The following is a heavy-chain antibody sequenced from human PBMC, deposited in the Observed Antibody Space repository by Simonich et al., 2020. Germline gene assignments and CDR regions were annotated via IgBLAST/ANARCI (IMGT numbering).Heavy chain of an antibody. V-gene: IGHV3-33*01. CDR2: LLYEGRKK. D-gene: IGHD1-1*01. J-gene: IGHJ3*02. CDR3: ARASLQLGAGDDAFDI. CDR1: GFTFSSYG. Sequence: QVQLVESGGGVVQPGRSLRLSCAASGFTFSSYGMDWVRKAPGKGVEWLELLLYEGRKKNQGDCGKGPFTIPQGNSKDKLNLPMNRLKAEDTAVYYCARASLQLGAGDDAFDIWGQGTMVTVSS.